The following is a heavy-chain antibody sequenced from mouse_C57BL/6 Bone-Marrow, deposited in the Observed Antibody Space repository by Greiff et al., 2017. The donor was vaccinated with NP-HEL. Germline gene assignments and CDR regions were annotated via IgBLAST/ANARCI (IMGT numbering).Heavy chain of an antibody. Sequence: QVQLQQPGAELVMPRASVKLSCKASGYTFTSYWMHWVKQRPGQGLEWIGEIDPSDSYTNYNQKFKGKSTLTVDKSSSTAYMQLSSLTSEYSAVYYFARRQRQLRLRRNYAMDYWGQGTSVTVSS. V-gene: IGHV1-69*01. D-gene: IGHD3-2*02. CDR2: IDPSDSYT. CDR3: ARRQRQLRLRRNYAMDY. CDR1: GYTFTSYW. J-gene: IGHJ4*01.